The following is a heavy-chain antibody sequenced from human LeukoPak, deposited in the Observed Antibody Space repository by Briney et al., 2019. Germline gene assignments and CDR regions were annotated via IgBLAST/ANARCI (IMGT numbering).Heavy chain of an antibody. D-gene: IGHD3-10*01. J-gene: IGHJ4*02. Sequence: SETLSLTCAVYGGSFSGYYWSWIRQPPGKGLEWIGEINHSGSTNYNPSLKSRVTMSVDTPKNQFSLKLNSVTAADTAVYYCTRGAYASGSSGSFDYWGQGTLVTVSS. CDR1: GGSFSGYY. CDR3: TRGAYASGSSGSFDY. V-gene: IGHV4-34*01. CDR2: INHSGST.